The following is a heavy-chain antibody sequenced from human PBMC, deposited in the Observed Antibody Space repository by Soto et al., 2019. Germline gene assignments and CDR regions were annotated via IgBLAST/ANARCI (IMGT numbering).Heavy chain of an antibody. Sequence: EVQLVESGGGLVQPGGSLRLSCEASGFTFRNYDMHWVRQGTGKGLEWVSGISAAGDPDYADSVEGRFTISRENAQNSFFLQMNSLRAGDTAVYYCARTDRDFYGLDVWGQGNTVIVSS. J-gene: IGHJ6*02. CDR2: ISAAGDP. CDR3: ARTDRDFYGLDV. CDR1: GFTFRNYD. V-gene: IGHV3-13*05.